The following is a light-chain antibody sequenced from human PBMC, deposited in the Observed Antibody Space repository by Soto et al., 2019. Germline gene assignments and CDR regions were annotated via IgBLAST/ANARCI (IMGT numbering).Light chain of an antibody. V-gene: IGKV1-9*01. Sequence: DVQLTQSPSFLSASVGDRVTITCRASQGITNYLAWYQQKPGKAPKPLIYTASTLQSGVPSRFSGSGAGAEFTLTIRSLQSEDIAVYYCQHYDNWPPWTFGQGTKVDIK. J-gene: IGKJ1*01. CDR1: QGITNY. CDR2: TAS. CDR3: QHYDNWPPWT.